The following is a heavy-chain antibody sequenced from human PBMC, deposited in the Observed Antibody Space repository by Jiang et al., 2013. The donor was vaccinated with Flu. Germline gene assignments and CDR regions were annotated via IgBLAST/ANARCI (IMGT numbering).Heavy chain of an antibody. Sequence: VQLVESGAEVKKPGASVKVSCKASGYTFTGYYMHWVRQAPGQGLEWMGWINPNSGGTNYAQKFQGWVTMTRDTSISTAYMELSRLRSDDTAVYYCARDKGYYYDSSGYTFDYWGQGTLVTVSS. D-gene: IGHD3-22*01. J-gene: IGHJ4*02. CDR3: ARDKGYYYDSSGYTFDY. CDR2: INPNSGGT. V-gene: IGHV1-2*04. CDR1: GYTFTGYY.